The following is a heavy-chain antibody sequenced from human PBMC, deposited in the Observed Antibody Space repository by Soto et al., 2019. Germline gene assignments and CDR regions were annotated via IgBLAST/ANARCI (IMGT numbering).Heavy chain of an antibody. J-gene: IGHJ4*02. V-gene: IGHV3-72*01. D-gene: IGHD3-10*01. CDR3: ALTAITMVRGTKAGDY. CDR1: GFTFSDHY. CDR2: TRNKANSYTT. Sequence: EVQLVESGGGLVQPGGSLRLSCAASGFTFSDHYMDWVRQAPGKGLEWVGRTRNKANSYTTEYAASVKGRFTISRDDSKNSLYLQMNSLKTEDTAVYYCALTAITMVRGTKAGDYWGQGTLVTVSS.